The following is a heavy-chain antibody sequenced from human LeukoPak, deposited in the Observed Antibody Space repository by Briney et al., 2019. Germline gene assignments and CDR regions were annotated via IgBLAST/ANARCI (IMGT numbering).Heavy chain of an antibody. Sequence: SETLSLTCTVSGASVTTAFYNWIRQPAGKGLEWVGLISASGSTNYNPSLRSRLTMSLDTSKNHFSLNLNSVTAADTAVYYCATATGNAWGQGTQVTVSS. CDR1: GASVTTAF. J-gene: IGHJ1*01. CDR2: ISASGST. CDR3: ATATGNA. V-gene: IGHV4-4*07.